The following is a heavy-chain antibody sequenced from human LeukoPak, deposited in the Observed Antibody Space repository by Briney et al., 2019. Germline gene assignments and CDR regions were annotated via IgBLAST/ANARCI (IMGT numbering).Heavy chain of an antibody. CDR2: INPSGGST. CDR1: GYTFTSYY. V-gene: IGHV1-46*01. CDR3: ARDNQGCSSTSCYWGGGGDY. D-gene: IGHD2-2*01. J-gene: IGHJ4*02. Sequence: GASVKVSCKASGYTFTSYYMHWVRQAPGKGLEWMGIINPSGGSTSYDQKFQGRVTMTRDTPTSTVYMELSSLRSEDTAVYYCARDNQGCSSTSCYWGGGGDYWGQGTLVTVSS.